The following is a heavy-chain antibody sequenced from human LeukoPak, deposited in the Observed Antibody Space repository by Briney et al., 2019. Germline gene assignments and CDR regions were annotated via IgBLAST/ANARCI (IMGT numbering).Heavy chain of an antibody. CDR1: GYTFISYG. CDR3: ARAAISKDSSGYFY. D-gene: IGHD3-22*01. V-gene: IGHV1-18*01. CDR2: ISGYNGNT. J-gene: IGHJ4*02. Sequence: ASVKVSCKASGYTFISYGITWVRQAPGQGLEWMGWISGYNGNTNYAQKLQGRVTMTTDASTSTAYMELRSLRSDDTAVYYCARAAISKDSSGYFYWGQGTLVTVSS.